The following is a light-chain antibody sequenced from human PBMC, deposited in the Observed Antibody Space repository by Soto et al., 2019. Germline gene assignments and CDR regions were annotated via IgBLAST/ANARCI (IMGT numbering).Light chain of an antibody. Sequence: QLVLTQPPSASGTPGQRVTISCSGSSSNIGSNTVNWYQQHPGTAPKLLIYSNNQRPSGVPDRFSGSKSGTSASLAISGLQSEDEADYYCAAWDDSLNGWVFGGGTKVTVL. CDR3: AAWDDSLNGWV. J-gene: IGLJ3*02. CDR2: SNN. V-gene: IGLV1-44*01. CDR1: SSNIGSNT.